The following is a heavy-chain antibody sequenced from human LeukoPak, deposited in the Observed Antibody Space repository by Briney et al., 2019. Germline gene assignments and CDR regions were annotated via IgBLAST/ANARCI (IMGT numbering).Heavy chain of an antibody. CDR3: ARYQAAGWYDP. CDR2: IYNSGST. D-gene: IGHD2-2*01. Sequence: SETLSLTCTVSGDSIISYYWSWIRQPPGKGLEWIGYIYNSGSTNYNPSLKGRVTISLDASKNRFSLKLSSVTAADTAVYYCARYQAAGWYDPWGQGTLVTVSS. CDR1: GDSIISYY. J-gene: IGHJ5*02. V-gene: IGHV4-59*01.